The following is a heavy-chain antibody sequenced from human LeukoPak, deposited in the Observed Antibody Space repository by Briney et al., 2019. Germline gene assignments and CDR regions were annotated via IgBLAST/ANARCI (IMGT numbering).Heavy chain of an antibody. V-gene: IGHV1-18*01. CDR3: ARDGSTYYYDSSGYYPH. J-gene: IGHJ4*02. CDR1: GYTFTSFG. CDR2: ISAYNGNT. D-gene: IGHD3-22*01. Sequence: ASVKVSCKASGYTFTSFGTSWVQQAPGQGLEWMGWISAYNGNTNYAQKLQGRVTMTTVTSTSTAYMELRSLRSDDTAVYYCARDGSTYYYDSSGYYPHWGQGTLVTVSS.